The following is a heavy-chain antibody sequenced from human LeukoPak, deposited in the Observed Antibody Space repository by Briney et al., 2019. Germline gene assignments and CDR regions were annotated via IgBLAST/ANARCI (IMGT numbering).Heavy chain of an antibody. Sequence: SETLPLTCTVSGGSISSGYYYWSWIRQPPGKGLEWIGYIYYSGSTNYNPSLKSRVTISVDTSKNQFSLKLSSVTAADTAVYYCARGGVGATTSDYWGQGTLVTVSS. J-gene: IGHJ4*02. CDR1: GGSISSGYYY. V-gene: IGHV4-61*01. CDR3: ARGGVGATTSDY. D-gene: IGHD1-26*01. CDR2: IYYSGST.